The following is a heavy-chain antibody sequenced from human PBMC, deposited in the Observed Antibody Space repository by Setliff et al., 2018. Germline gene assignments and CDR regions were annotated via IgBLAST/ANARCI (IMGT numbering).Heavy chain of an antibody. CDR3: ARGQGYYMDV. J-gene: IGHJ6*03. CDR1: SYSISSGYF. CDR2: ISHTGSA. V-gene: IGHV4-38-2*01. Sequence: SETLSLTCAVSSYSISSGYFWGWLRQPPGKGLEWIGSISHTGSADYNPSLESRVTISLDASKNQFSLKLSSVTAADTAVYYCARGQGYYMDVWGKGTTVTVSS.